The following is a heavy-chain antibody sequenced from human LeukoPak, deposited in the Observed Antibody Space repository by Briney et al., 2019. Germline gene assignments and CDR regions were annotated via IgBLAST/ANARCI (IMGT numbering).Heavy chain of an antibody. CDR3: AKEPGIAAAGTNWFDP. CDR2: ISYDGSNK. J-gene: IGHJ5*02. V-gene: IGHV3-30*18. CDR1: GFTFSSYG. Sequence: ARSLRLSCAASGFTFSSYGMHWVRQAPGKGLEWVAVISYDGSNKYYADSVKGRFTISRDNSKNTQYLQMNSLRAEDTAVYHCAKEPGIAAAGTNWFDPWGQGTLVTVSS. D-gene: IGHD6-13*01.